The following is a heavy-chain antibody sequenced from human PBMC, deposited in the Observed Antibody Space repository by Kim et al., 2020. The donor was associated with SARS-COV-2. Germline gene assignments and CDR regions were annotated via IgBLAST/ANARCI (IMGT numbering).Heavy chain of an antibody. J-gene: IGHJ5*02. V-gene: IGHV3-33*01. CDR2: IWYDGSNK. CDR1: GFTFSSYG. Sequence: GGSLRLSCAASGFTFSSYGMHWVRQAPGKGLEWVAVIWYDGSNKYYADSVKGRFTISRDNSKNTLYLQMDSLRAEDTAVYYCARPKGGYCWGGTCPLDPWGQGTLVTVSS. D-gene: IGHD2-15*01. CDR3: ARPKGGYCWGGTCPLDP.